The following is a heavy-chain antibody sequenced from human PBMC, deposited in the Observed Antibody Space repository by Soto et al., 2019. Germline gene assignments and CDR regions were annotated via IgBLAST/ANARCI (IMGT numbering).Heavy chain of an antibody. CDR3: ARWGTTGGLDV. D-gene: IGHD3-16*01. J-gene: IGHJ1*01. CDR1: GFTFRSYV. V-gene: IGHV3-30*19. CDR2: TSYDGSDK. Sequence: QVQLVESGGGVVQPGTSLRVSCVGSGFTFRSYVIHWVRQAPGKGLEWVALTSYDGSDKYYGDSVRGRFTISRDNSRNTMDLQMDSLRSEDTALYYCARWGTTGGLDVWGQGTLVSVSS.